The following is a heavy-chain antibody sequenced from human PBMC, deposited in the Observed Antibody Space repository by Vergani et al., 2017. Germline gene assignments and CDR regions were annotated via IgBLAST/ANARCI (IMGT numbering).Heavy chain of an antibody. CDR2: VFHSGSA. CDR3: ARQFWVSQGVGAFET. J-gene: IGHJ3*02. CDR1: GYSISRGYY. D-gene: IGHD3-16*01. V-gene: IGHV4-38-2*02. Sequence: QVQLQESGPGLVKPSETLSLTCSVSGYSISRGYYWGWIRQPPGKGLEWIATVFHSGSAYYNPSLRRRVTISVETSKNQFSLRLTTRTAADTAVYYCARQFWVSQGVGAFETWGRGTEVSVSS.